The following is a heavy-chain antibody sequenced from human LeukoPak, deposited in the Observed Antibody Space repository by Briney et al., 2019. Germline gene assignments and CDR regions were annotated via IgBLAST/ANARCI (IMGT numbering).Heavy chain of an antibody. Sequence: GESLKISCKGSGYTFHSYWIAWVRQMPGKGLEWMGRIDPSDSYTNYSPSFQGHVTISADKSISTAYLQWSSLKASDTAMYYCARRVSSSGWFDPWGQGTLVTVSS. J-gene: IGHJ5*02. CDR3: ARRVSSSGWFDP. CDR1: GYTFHSYW. CDR2: IDPSDSYT. D-gene: IGHD6-6*01. V-gene: IGHV5-10-1*01.